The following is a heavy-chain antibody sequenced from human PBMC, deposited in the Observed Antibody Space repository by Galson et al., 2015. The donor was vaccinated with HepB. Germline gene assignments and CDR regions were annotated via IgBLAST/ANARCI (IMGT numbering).Heavy chain of an antibody. CDR2: IIPILGIA. CDR1: GGTFSSYT. J-gene: IGHJ6*02. D-gene: IGHD2-15*01. V-gene: IGHV1-69*02. Sequence: SVKVSCKASGGTFSSYTISWVRQAPGQGLEWMGRIIPILGIANYAQKFQGRVTITADKSTSTAYMELSSLRSEDTAVYYCARIGTVVVAATVYYYGMDVWGQGTTVTVSS. CDR3: ARIGTVVVAATVYYYGMDV.